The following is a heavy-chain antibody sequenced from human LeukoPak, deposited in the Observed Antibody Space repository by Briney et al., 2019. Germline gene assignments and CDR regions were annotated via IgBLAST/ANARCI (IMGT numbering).Heavy chain of an antibody. J-gene: IGHJ4*02. CDR1: GYTFTSYG. V-gene: IGHV1-18*01. CDR3: ARVNSGRVMYYFDY. D-gene: IGHD5-12*01. CDR2: ISAYNGNT. Sequence: ASVKVSCKASGYTFTSYGISWVRQAPGQGLEWMGWISAYNGNTNYAQKLQGRVTMTTDTSTSTAYMELRSLRSEDTAVYYCARVNSGRVMYYFDYWGQGTLVTVSS.